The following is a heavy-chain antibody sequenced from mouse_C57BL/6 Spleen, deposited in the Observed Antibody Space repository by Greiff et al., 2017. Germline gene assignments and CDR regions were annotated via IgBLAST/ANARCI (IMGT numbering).Heavy chain of an antibody. D-gene: IGHD4-1*01. CDR3: ASQNERAGSTWLAY. CDR1: GFSLTSYG. J-gene: IGHJ3*01. CDR2: IWSGGST. V-gene: IGHV2-2*01. Sequence: VKLVESGPGLVQPSQSLSITCTVSGFSLTSYGVHWVRQSPGKGLEWLGVIWSGGSTDYNAAFISKLSISKDNSKSQVFFKMNGLQADDTAIYYCASQNERAGSTWLAYWGQGTLVTVSA.